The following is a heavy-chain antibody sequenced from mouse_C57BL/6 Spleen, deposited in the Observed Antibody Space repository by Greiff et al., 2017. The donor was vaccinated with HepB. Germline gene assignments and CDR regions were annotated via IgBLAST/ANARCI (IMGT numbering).Heavy chain of an antibody. V-gene: IGHV5-4*01. CDR2: ISDGGSYT. Sequence: EVKLVESGGGLVKPGGSLKLSCAASGFTFSSYAMSWVRQTPEKRLEWVATISDGGSYTYYPDNVKGRFTISRDNAKNNLYLQMSHLKSEDTAMYYCARESYDYGYYLDYWGQGTTLTVSS. CDR3: ARESYDYGYYLDY. D-gene: IGHD2-4*01. J-gene: IGHJ2*01. CDR1: GFTFSSYA.